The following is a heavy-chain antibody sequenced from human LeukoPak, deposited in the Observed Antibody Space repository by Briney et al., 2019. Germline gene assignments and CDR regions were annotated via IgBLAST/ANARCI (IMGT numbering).Heavy chain of an antibody. D-gene: IGHD6-19*01. Sequence: PGRSLRLSCVASGFIVNDHAMHWVRQTPGKGLEWVAGVFWNGVDKGYADSVKGRFTIFRDNAKNSLYLQMNSLRAEDTAVYYCTKDLLGQWPTVFDYWGQGTLVTVSS. J-gene: IGHJ4*02. CDR1: GFIVNDHA. CDR2: VFWNGVDK. CDR3: TKDLLGQWPTVFDY. V-gene: IGHV3-9*01.